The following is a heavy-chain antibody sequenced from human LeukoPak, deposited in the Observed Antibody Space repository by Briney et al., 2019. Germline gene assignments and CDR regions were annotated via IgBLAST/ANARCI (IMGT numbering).Heavy chain of an antibody. CDR3: ARHSYSSGWYFDY. D-gene: IGHD6-19*01. J-gene: IGHJ4*02. CDR1: GGSISSSSYY. Sequence: SETLSLTCTVSGGSISSSSYYWGWIRQPPGKGLEWIGSIYYSGSTYYNPSLKSRVTIPVDTSKNQFSLKLSSVTAADTAVYYCARHSYSSGWYFDYWGQGTLVTVSS. V-gene: IGHV4-39*01. CDR2: IYYSGST.